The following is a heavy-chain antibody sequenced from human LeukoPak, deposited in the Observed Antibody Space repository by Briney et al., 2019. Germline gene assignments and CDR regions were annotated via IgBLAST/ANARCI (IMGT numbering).Heavy chain of an antibody. D-gene: IGHD1-26*01. CDR1: GFIVGNNY. CDR3: AREGVGVTGRNLGFEY. CDR2: IYRDGST. Sequence: QPGGSLRLSCAASGFIVGNNYMSWVRQAPGKGLEWVSVIYRDGSTYYADSVKGRFTISRDNSKNTLFLQTNSLRAEDTAVCYCAREGVGVTGRNLGFEYWGQGTLVTVSS. J-gene: IGHJ4*02. V-gene: IGHV3-53*01.